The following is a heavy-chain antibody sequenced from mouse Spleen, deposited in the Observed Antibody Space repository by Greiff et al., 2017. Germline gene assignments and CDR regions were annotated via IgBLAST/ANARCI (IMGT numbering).Heavy chain of an antibody. Sequence: QVQLQQSGAELMKPGASVKISCKATGYTFSSYWIEWVKQRPGHGLEWIGEILPGSGSTNYNEKFKGKATFTADTSSNTAYMQLSSLTSEDSAVYYCARSNYGSRRYFDVWGAGTTVTVSS. CDR3: ARSNYGSRRYFDV. CDR2: ILPGSGST. CDR1: GYTFSSYW. D-gene: IGHD1-1*01. V-gene: IGHV1-9*01. J-gene: IGHJ1*01.